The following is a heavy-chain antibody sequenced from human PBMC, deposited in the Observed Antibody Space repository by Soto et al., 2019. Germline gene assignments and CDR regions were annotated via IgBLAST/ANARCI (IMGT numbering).Heavy chain of an antibody. CDR1: GFTFSSYA. CDR2: ISGSGGST. CDR3: ANILVVPAAIARWLDP. J-gene: IGHJ5*02. V-gene: IGHV3-23*01. D-gene: IGHD2-2*01. Sequence: PGGSLRLSCAASGFTFSSYAMSWVRQAPGKGLEWVSAISGSGGSTYYADSVKGRFTISRDNSKNTLYLQMNSLRAEGTAVYYCANILVVPAAIARWLDPWGQGTLVTVSS.